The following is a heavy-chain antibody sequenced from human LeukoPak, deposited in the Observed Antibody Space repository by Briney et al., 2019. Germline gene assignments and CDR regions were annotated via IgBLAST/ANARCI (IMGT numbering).Heavy chain of an antibody. CDR3: ARDSGYSGYDHIRGDY. D-gene: IGHD5-12*01. Sequence: ASVKVSCKASGYTFTGYYMHWVRQAPGQGLEWMGIINPTGGSTSYAQKFQGRVTMTRDMSTRTVYMELSSLRSEDTAVYYCARDSGYSGYDHIRGDYWGQGTLVTVSS. J-gene: IGHJ4*02. CDR1: GYTFTGYY. V-gene: IGHV1-46*01. CDR2: INPTGGST.